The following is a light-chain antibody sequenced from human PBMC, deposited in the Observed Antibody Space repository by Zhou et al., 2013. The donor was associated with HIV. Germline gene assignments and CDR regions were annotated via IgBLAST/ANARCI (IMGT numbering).Light chain of an antibody. CDR1: QSVSSN. J-gene: IGKJ3*01. V-gene: IGKV3-15*01. Sequence: EIVMTQSPATLSVSPGERATLSCRASQSVSSNLAWYQQKPGQAPRLLIYGASTRATGIPARFSGSGSGTEFTLTISSLQSEDFAVYYCQQYASSVTFGPGTRVDF. CDR3: QQYASSVT. CDR2: GAS.